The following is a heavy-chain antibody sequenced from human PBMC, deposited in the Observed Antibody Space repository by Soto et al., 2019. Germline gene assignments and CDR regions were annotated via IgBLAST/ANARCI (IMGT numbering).Heavy chain of an antibody. CDR1: GFTFSSYA. CDR2: ITFDGSNK. V-gene: IGHV3-30-3*01. D-gene: IGHD3-16*01. CDR3: AKDSSWVGGPYDLDY. J-gene: IGHJ4*02. Sequence: QVQLVESGGGVVRPGRSLRLSCAASGFTFSSYAMHWVRQAPGKGLEWVAVITFDGSNKYYAASVKGRFTISRDNSNNPLYLQVNSLRPEDTALYYCAKDSSWVGGPYDLDYWGQGTLVTVS.